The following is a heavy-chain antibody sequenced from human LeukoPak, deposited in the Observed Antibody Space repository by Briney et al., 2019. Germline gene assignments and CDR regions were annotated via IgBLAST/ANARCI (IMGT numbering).Heavy chain of an antibody. V-gene: IGHV4-4*07. CDR2: MYTSGST. CDR3: ARVGDSATYFDY. D-gene: IGHD2-21*02. Sequence: SETLSLTCTVSGASISSYYWSWIRQPTGKGLEWIGRMYTSGSTNYNPSLKSRVTMSGGKSNNQFSLKLSSVTAADTAVYYCARVGDSATYFDYWGQGTLVTVSS. CDR1: GASISSYY. J-gene: IGHJ4*02.